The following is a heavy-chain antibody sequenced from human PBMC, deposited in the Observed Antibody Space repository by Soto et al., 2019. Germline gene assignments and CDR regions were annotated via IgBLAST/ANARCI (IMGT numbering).Heavy chain of an antibody. CDR1: GFTFSSYA. CDR3: AKDLQMIVVVPAALDN. J-gene: IGHJ4*02. V-gene: IGHV3-23*01. D-gene: IGHD2-2*01. Sequence: EVQLLESGGGLVQPGGSLRLSCAASGFTFSSYAMSWVRQAPGKGLEWVSAISGSGGSTYYADSVKGRFTISRDNSKNTLYLQMNSLRAEDTAVYYCAKDLQMIVVVPAALDNWGQGTLVTVSS. CDR2: ISGSGGST.